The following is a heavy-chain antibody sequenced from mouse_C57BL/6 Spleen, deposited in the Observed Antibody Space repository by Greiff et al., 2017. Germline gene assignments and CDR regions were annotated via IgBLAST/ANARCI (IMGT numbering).Heavy chain of an antibody. CDR1: GFTFSDYG. V-gene: IGHV5-17*01. CDR2: ISSGSSTI. J-gene: IGHJ3*01. Sequence: EVQLVESGGGLVKPGGSLKLSCAASGFTFSDYGMHWVRQAPEKGLEWVAYISSGSSTIDYADTVKGRFTISRDNAKNTLFLQMTSLRSEDTAMYYCARGNYYGYDGFAYWGQGTLVTVSA. D-gene: IGHD2-2*01. CDR3: ARGNYYGYDGFAY.